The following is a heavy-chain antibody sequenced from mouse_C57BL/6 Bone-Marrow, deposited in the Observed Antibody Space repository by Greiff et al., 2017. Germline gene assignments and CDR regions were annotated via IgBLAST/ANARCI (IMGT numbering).Heavy chain of an antibody. Sequence: QVTLKVSGPGILQPSPTLSLTCSFSGFSLNTFDMSVGWIRQPSGKGLVWLAHIWWGDDKYYNPSLKSRLTISEDTSKNLVFLKIAHVDTADTATDYCARSNYGSSSWFAYWGQGTLVTVSA. CDR2: IWWGDDK. D-gene: IGHD1-1*01. CDR3: ARSNYGSSSWFAY. V-gene: IGHV8-8*01. CDR1: GFSLNTFDMS. J-gene: IGHJ3*01.